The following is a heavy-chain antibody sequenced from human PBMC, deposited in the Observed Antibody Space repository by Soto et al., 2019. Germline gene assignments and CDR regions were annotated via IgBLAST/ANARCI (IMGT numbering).Heavy chain of an antibody. CDR1: GFTFSTYG. J-gene: IGHJ6*02. D-gene: IGHD2-2*01. CDR3: AKDNMVVGAADQYNNMDV. CDR2: ISDDGSKK. V-gene: IGHV3-30*18. Sequence: QVQLVESGGGVVQPGGSPRLSCAASGFTFSTYGMHWVRQAPGKGLEWVALISDDGSKKYYIDSVKGRFIISRDNSKNTLYLQMNRLRSEDTAVYYCAKDNMVVGAADQYNNMDVWGHGTTVSASS.